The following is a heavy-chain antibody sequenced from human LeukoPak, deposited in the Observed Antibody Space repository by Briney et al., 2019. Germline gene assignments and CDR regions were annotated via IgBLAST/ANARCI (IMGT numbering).Heavy chain of an antibody. CDR2: ISAYNGNT. D-gene: IGHD2-15*01. Sequence: GASVKVSCKASGYTFTSYGISWVRQAPGQGLEWMGWISAYNGNTNYAQKLQGRVTMTTDTSTSTAYMELRSLRSDDTAVYYCARDGHGGEGVVVVAATKTVTLDYWGQGPLVTVSS. CDR1: GYTFTSYG. J-gene: IGHJ4*02. V-gene: IGHV1-18*01. CDR3: ARDGHGGEGVVVVAATKTVTLDY.